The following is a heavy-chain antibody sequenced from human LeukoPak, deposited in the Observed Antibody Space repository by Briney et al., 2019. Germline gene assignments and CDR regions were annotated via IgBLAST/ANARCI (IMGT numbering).Heavy chain of an antibody. J-gene: IGHJ4*02. Sequence: GGSLRLSCAASGFTFGSYSINWVRQAPGKGLEWVSSISSSSSYIYYADSVKGRFTISRDNAKNSLYLQMNSLRAEDTAVYYCAISRDGYNCPFDYWGQGTLVSVSS. CDR3: AISRDGYNCPFDY. V-gene: IGHV3-21*01. D-gene: IGHD5-24*01. CDR2: ISSSSSYI. CDR1: GFTFGSYS.